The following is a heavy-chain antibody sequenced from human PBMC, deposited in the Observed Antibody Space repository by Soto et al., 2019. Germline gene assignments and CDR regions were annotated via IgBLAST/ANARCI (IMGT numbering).Heavy chain of an antibody. D-gene: IGHD3-9*01. J-gene: IGHJ4*02. Sequence: PSETLSLTCTVSGRSMSGYYWSWIRQPAGERLEGILGIYTSGTTDFNPSLKGRVAMSVDTSKKQFSLKFTSVTAADTALYYCAGEDYYDTGYYFXWGQGTQVAVCX. CDR2: IYTSGTT. CDR1: GRSMSGYY. V-gene: IGHV4-4*07. CDR3: AGEDYYDTGYYFX.